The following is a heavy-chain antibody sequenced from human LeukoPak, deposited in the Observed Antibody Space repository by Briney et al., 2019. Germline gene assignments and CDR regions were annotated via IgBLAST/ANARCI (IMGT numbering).Heavy chain of an antibody. J-gene: IGHJ3*02. CDR3: ARDYYESSGFHRTFEI. CDR2: NYYSGSH. V-gene: IGHV4-59*13. D-gene: IGHD3-22*01. Sequence: SETQSLPCSLCIGFHCIFHWRYIPQSRGGALEGIGYNYYSGSHNYHPSLKSRVHQSLDQSKNQFSLKLSSVTAADTAVYYCARDYYESSGFHRTFEIGGQGTMVTVSS. CDR1: IGFHCIFH.